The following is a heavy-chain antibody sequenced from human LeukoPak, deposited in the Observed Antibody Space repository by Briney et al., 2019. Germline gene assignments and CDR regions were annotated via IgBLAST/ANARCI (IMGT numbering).Heavy chain of an antibody. D-gene: IGHD3-22*01. Sequence: GGSLRLSCAASGFTFSSYGMHWVRQAPGKGLEWVAVIWYDGNNKYYADSVKGRFTISRDNSKNTLYLQMNSLRAEDTAVYYCAREAQITMIVSYYFDYWGQGTLVTVSS. CDR2: IWYDGNNK. CDR1: GFTFSSYG. J-gene: IGHJ4*02. V-gene: IGHV3-33*01. CDR3: AREAQITMIVSYYFDY.